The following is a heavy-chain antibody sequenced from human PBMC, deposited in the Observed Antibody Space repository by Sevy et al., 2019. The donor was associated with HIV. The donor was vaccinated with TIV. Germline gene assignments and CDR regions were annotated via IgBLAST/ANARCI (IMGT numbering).Heavy chain of an antibody. Sequence: GGSLRLSCAASGLTFSTYGMHWVRLAPGKGLEWVAAISYDGNIQDYADSVKGRFTVSRDNSKNTLYLQMNSLRAEDSAVYYSAKDQGGYNYAPGYWGQGTLVTVSS. V-gene: IGHV3-30*18. CDR3: AKDQGGYNYAPGY. CDR1: GLTFSTYG. D-gene: IGHD5-18*01. CDR2: ISYDGNIQ. J-gene: IGHJ4*02.